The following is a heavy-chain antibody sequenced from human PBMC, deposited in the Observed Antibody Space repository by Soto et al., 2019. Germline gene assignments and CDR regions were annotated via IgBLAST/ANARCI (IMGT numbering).Heavy chain of an antibody. CDR3: ARDIKTSRYYDSSGYYYV. CDR2: IYYSGST. V-gene: IGHV4-31*03. D-gene: IGHD3-22*01. Sequence: SETVSLTCTVSGGSISSGGYYWSWIRQHPGKGLEWIGYIYYSGSTYYNPSLKSRVTISVDTSKNQFSLKLSSVTAADTAVYYCARDIKTSRYYDSSGYYYVWGQGTLVTVSS. CDR1: GGSISSGGYY. J-gene: IGHJ4*02.